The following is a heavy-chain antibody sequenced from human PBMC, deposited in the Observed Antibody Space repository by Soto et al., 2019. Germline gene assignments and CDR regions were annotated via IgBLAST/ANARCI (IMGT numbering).Heavy chain of an antibody. CDR3: AIDADILTGSDAFDI. V-gene: IGHV3-7*03. CDR2: IKQDGSEK. D-gene: IGHD3-9*01. Sequence: GGSLRLSCAASGFTFSSYWMSWVRQAPGKGLEWVANIKQDGSEKYYVDSVKGRFTISRDNAKNSLYLQMNSLRAEDTAVYYCAIDADILTGSDAFDIWGQGTMVTVSS. CDR1: GFTFSSYW. J-gene: IGHJ3*02.